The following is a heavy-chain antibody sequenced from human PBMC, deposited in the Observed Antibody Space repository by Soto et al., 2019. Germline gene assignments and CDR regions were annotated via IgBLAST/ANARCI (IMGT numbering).Heavy chain of an antibody. CDR3: APRAGGDYDVYYFDY. Sequence: GASLKSSCKGCGYSFTSYWIGWVRQMPGKGLEWMGIIYPGDSDTRYSPSFQGQVTISADKSISTAYLQWSSLKASDTAMYYRAPRAGGDYDVYYFDYWRQGTLVT. J-gene: IGHJ4*02. CDR1: GYSFTSYW. CDR2: IYPGDSDT. D-gene: IGHD4-17*01. V-gene: IGHV5-51*01.